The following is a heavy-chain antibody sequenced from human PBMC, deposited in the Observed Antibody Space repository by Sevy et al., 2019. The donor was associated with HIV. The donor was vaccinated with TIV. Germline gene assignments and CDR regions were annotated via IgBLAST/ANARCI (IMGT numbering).Heavy chain of an antibody. CDR1: GYTFTGYY. V-gene: IGHV1-2*02. D-gene: IGHD2-2*01. Sequence: ASVKVSCKASGYTFTGYYMHWVRQAPGQGLEWMGWINPNSGGTNYAQKFQGRVTMTRDTSISTAYMELSRLQSDDTAVYYCAIAFLNSLGRGSCSSTSCYLVNYWGQGTLVTVSS. J-gene: IGHJ4*02. CDR2: INPNSGGT. CDR3: AIAFLNSLGRGSCSSTSCYLVNY.